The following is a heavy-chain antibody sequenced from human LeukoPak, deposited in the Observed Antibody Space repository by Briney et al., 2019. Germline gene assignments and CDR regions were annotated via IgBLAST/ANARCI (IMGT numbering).Heavy chain of an antibody. CDR2: ISGSGGST. D-gene: IGHD2-15*01. Sequence: GGSLRLSCAASGFTFSSYGMSWVRQAPGKGLEWVSAISGSGGSTYYADSVKGRFTISRDNSKNTLYLQMNSLRAEDTAVYYCASEVVAATPEFGAFDIWGQGTMVTVSS. J-gene: IGHJ3*02. V-gene: IGHV3-23*01. CDR3: ASEVVAATPEFGAFDI. CDR1: GFTFSSYG.